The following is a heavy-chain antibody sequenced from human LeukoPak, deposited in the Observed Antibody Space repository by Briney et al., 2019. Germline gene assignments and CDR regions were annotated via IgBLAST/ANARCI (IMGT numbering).Heavy chain of an antibody. J-gene: IGHJ6*02. D-gene: IGHD3-3*01. V-gene: IGHV3-73*01. CDR2: IRSKANSYAT. CDR3: TRYDSVAMDV. CDR1: GFTFSNYR. Sequence: PGGSLRLSCAASGFTFSNYRMHWVRQASGKGLEWVGRIRSKANSYATAYAASVKGRFTISRDDSTNTAYLQMNSLKTEDTAVYYCTRYDSVAMDVWGQGTTVTVSS.